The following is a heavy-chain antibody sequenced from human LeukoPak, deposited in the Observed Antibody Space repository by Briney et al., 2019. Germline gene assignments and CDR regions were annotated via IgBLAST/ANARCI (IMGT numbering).Heavy chain of an antibody. CDR3: VKGPRDGYRYYYYGMDV. Sequence: GGSLRLSCSASGFTFSSYAVHWVRQAPGKGLEYVSAISSNGGSTYYADSVKGRFTISRDNSKNTLYLQMSSLRAEDTAVYYCVKGPRDGYRYYYYGMDVWGQGTTVTVSS. V-gene: IGHV3-64D*09. D-gene: IGHD5-24*01. CDR2: ISSNGGST. CDR1: GFTFSSYA. J-gene: IGHJ6*02.